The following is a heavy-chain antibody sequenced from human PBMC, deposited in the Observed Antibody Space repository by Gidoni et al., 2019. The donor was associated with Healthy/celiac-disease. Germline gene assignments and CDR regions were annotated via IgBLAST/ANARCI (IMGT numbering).Heavy chain of an antibody. CDR3: TTDRRRIRANFDY. Sequence: EVQLVESGGGWVKPGGARRLSCAASGFTFSNAWMSWVRQAPGKGLEWVGRIKSKTDGGTTDYAAPVKGRFTISRDDSKNTLYLQMNSLKTEDTAVYYCTTDRRRIRANFDYWGQGTLVTVSS. J-gene: IGHJ4*02. CDR2: IKSKTDGGTT. D-gene: IGHD2-15*01. V-gene: IGHV3-15*01. CDR1: GFTFSNAW.